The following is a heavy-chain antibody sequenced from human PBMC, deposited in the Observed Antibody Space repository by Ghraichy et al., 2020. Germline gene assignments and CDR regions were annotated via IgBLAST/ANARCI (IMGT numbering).Heavy chain of an antibody. CDR1: GGSFSGYY. Sequence: ESLNISCAVYGGSFSGYYWSWILQPPGKGLEWIGEISHSGVTNYNPSLKSRVTISVDTSKNQFSLKLNSVTAADTAVYYCARGRRRYSDYVGGSYRYSNFDFWGHGNLVTVSS. V-gene: IGHV4-34*01. CDR3: ARGRRRYSDYVGGSYRYSNFDF. CDR2: ISHSGVT. J-gene: IGHJ4*03. D-gene: IGHD3-16*02.